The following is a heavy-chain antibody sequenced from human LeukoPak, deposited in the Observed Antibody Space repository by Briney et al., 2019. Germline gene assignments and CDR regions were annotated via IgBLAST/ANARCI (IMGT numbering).Heavy chain of an antibody. D-gene: IGHD3-3*01. CDR3: ARDPDFWSGYIWFDP. Sequence: GASVKVSCKASGYTFTGYYMHWVRQAPGQGLEWMGIINPSGGSTSYAQKFQGRVTMTRDTSTSTVYMELSSLRSEDTAVYYCARDPDFWSGYIWFDPWGQGTLVTVSS. J-gene: IGHJ5*02. CDR1: GYTFTGYY. CDR2: INPSGGST. V-gene: IGHV1-46*01.